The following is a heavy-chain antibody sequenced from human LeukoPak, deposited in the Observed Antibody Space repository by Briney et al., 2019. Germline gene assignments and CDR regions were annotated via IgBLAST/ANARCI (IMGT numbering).Heavy chain of an antibody. CDR3: ARVCADTAMAPLCS. Sequence: PSETLSLTCTVSGGSISSYYWSWIRQPPGKGLEWIGYIYYSGSTNYNPSLKSRVTISVDTSKNQFSLKLSSVTAADTAVYYCARVCADTAMAPLCSWGQGTLVTVSS. CDR2: IYYSGST. CDR1: GGSISSYY. J-gene: IGHJ5*02. V-gene: IGHV4-59*01. D-gene: IGHD5-18*01.